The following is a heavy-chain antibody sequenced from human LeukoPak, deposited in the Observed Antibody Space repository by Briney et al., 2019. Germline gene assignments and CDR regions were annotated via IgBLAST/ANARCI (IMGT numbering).Heavy chain of an antibody. Sequence: ASVKVSCKASGYTFTSCGISWVGQAPGQGLEWVGWISAYHGNTNYAQKLQGRVTMTTDTSTSTAYMELRSLRSDDTAVYYCARDRWWSFDYWGQGTLVTVSS. CDR2: ISAYHGNT. CDR3: ARDRWWSFDY. D-gene: IGHD2-15*01. V-gene: IGHV1-18*01. J-gene: IGHJ4*02. CDR1: GYTFTSCG.